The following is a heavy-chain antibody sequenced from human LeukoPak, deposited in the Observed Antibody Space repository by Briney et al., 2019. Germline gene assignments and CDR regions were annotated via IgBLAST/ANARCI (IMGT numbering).Heavy chain of an antibody. V-gene: IGHV4-59*10. CDR2: IYTSGST. Sequence: SETLSLTCAVYGGSFSGYYWSWIRQPAAKGLEWIGRIYTSGSTNYNPSLKSGVTMSVDTSMNQFSLKLSSVTAADTAVYYCARSPEYYYDSSGYYLDYFDYWGQGTLVTVSS. J-gene: IGHJ4*02. CDR1: GGSFSGYY. CDR3: ARSPEYYYDSSGYYLDYFDY. D-gene: IGHD3-22*01.